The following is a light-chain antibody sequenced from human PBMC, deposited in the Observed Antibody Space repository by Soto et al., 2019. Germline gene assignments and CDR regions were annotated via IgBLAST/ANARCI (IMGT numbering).Light chain of an antibody. Sequence: QAVVTQEQSFSVSPGGTVTLTCGLSSGSVSTNYYPIWYQQAPGQAPRTLIYRTNTRSSGVPDRFSGYILGNRAALTITGAQADDESAYYCVLYMGGGWVFGGGTKLTVL. CDR1: SGSVSTNYY. CDR2: RTN. J-gene: IGLJ2*01. V-gene: IGLV8-61*01. CDR3: VLYMGGGWV.